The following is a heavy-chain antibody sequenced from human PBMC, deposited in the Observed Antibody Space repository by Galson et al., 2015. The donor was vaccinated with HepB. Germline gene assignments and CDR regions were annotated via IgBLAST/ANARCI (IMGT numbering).Heavy chain of an antibody. Sequence: ETLSLTCAVYGGSFSGYYWSWIRQPPGKGLEWIGEINHSGSTNYNPSLKSRVTISVDTSKNQFSLKLSSVTAADTAVYYCARVRLTTVTYYYYYMDVWGKGTTVTVSS. CDR1: GGSFSGYY. CDR2: INHSGST. D-gene: IGHD4-17*01. J-gene: IGHJ6*03. CDR3: ARVRLTTVTYYYYYMDV. V-gene: IGHV4-34*01.